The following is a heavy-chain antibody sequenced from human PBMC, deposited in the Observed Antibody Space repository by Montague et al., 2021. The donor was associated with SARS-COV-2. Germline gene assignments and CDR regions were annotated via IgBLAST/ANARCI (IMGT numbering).Heavy chain of an antibody. CDR2: IRHHGTC. CDR3: ARGRQQFNMIAVVMTGGEYYFDY. CDR1: GGSFSVYH. V-gene: IGHV4-34*01. J-gene: IGHJ4*02. Sequence: SETLSLTCTVSGGSFSVYHWSWICHRPAKGLEWVWVIRHHGTCKYNPSPNRRVPISLDTSKNQFSLYLSSVTAADTAVYYCARGRQQFNMIAVVMTGGEYYFDYWGQGTLVTVSS. D-gene: IGHD3-22*01.